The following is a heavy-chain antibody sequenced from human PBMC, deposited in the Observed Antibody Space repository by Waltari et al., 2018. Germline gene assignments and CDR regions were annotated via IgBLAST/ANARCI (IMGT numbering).Heavy chain of an antibody. CDR1: GYSISSGYY. CDR2: IYHSGST. CDR3: ARPGITGTTDVRY. D-gene: IGHD1-7*01. J-gene: IGHJ4*02. V-gene: IGHV4-38-2*01. Sequence: QVQLQESGPGLVKPSETLSLTCAVSGYSISSGYYWGWIRQPPGKGLERIGSIYHSGSTYYNPSLKSRVTISVDTSKNQFSLKLSSVTAADTAVYYCARPGITGTTDVRYWGQGTLVTVSS.